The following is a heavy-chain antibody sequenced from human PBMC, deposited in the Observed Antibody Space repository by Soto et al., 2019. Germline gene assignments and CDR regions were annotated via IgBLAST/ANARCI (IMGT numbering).Heavy chain of an antibody. V-gene: IGHV3-30*02. J-gene: IGHJ4*02. CDR3: ARDYYKYYDSSGYYRSPAY. CDR1: GFTFCSYG. D-gene: IGHD3-22*01. Sequence: GGSLRLSCAASGFTFCSYGLHWVRQSPGKGLEWVALIWYDGSNKYYADSVKGRFTIPRDNSRNTLFLQMNSLRAEDTAVYYCARDYYKYYDSSGYYRSPAYWGQGTLVTVSS. CDR2: IWYDGSNK.